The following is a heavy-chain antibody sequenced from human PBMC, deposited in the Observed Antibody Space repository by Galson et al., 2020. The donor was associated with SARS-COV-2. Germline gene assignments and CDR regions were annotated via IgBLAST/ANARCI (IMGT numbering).Heavy chain of an antibody. CDR1: GYSFTSYW. CDR3: ARQDWRTTSVDY. Sequence: KVSCKGSGYSFTSYWISWVRQMPGKGLEWMGRIDPSDSYTNYSPSFQGHVTISADKSISTAYLQWSSLKASDTAMYYCARQDWRTTSVDYWGQGTLVTVSS. D-gene: IGHD1-1*01. CDR2: IDPSDSYT. J-gene: IGHJ4*02. V-gene: IGHV5-10-1*01.